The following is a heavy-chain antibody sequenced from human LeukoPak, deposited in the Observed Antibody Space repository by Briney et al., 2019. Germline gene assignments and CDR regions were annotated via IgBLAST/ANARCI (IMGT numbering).Heavy chain of an antibody. J-gene: IGHJ4*02. CDR3: ARVRTAMDLDYFDY. Sequence: PGGSLRLSCAASGFTVSSNYMSWVRQAPGKGLEWVSVIYSGGSTYYADSVKGRFTISRDNSENTLYLQMNSLRAEDTAVYYCARVRTAMDLDYFDYWGQGTLVTVSS. CDR2: IYSGGST. CDR1: GFTVSSNY. V-gene: IGHV3-53*01. D-gene: IGHD5-18*01.